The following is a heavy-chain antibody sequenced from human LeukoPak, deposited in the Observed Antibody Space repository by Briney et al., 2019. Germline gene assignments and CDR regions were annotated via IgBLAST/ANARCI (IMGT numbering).Heavy chain of an antibody. D-gene: IGHD4-17*01. CDR2: MNPNSGNT. CDR3: ARPLRMTTVTTFGY. CDR1: GYTFTSYD. Sequence: ASVKVSCKASGYTFTSYDINWVRQAPGQGLEWMGWMNPNSGNTGYAQKFQGRVTMTRNTSISTAYMELSSLRSEDTAVYYCARPLRMTTVTTFGYWGQGTLVTVSS. J-gene: IGHJ4*02. V-gene: IGHV1-8*01.